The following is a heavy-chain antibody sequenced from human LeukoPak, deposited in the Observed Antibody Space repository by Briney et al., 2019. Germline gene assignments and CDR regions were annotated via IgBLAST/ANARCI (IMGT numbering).Heavy chain of an antibody. CDR3: ARLFGGVTTFDY. Sequence: GSLRLSCAASGFTFSSYSMNWVRQAPGKGLEWVSSISSSSSYIYYADSVKGRFTISRDNAKNSLYLQMNSLRAEDTAVYYCARLFGGVTTFDYWGQGALVTVSS. CDR2: ISSSSSYI. D-gene: IGHD2-8*02. V-gene: IGHV3-21*01. J-gene: IGHJ4*02. CDR1: GFTFSSYS.